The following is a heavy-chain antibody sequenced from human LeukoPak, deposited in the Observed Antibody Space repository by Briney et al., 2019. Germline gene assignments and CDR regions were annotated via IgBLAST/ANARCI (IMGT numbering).Heavy chain of an antibody. Sequence: SETLSLTCAVYGGSFSGYYWSWIRQPPGKGVEWIGEINHSGSTNYNPSLKSRVTISVDTSKNQFSLKLSSVTAADTAVYYCARWYPICSGGSCSPNWGQGTLVTVSS. D-gene: IGHD2-15*01. CDR2: INHSGST. V-gene: IGHV4-34*01. J-gene: IGHJ4*02. CDR3: ARWYPICSGGSCSPN. CDR1: GGSFSGYY.